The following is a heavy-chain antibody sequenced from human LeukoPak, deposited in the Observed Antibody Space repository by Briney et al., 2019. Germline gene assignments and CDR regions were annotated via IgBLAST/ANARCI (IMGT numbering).Heavy chain of an antibody. V-gene: IGHV3-7*01. D-gene: IGHD3-10*01. CDR3: AAGNTFDS. CDR2: IKADGSEK. CDR1: EFTLSEYW. J-gene: IGHJ3*02. Sequence: GGSLRLSCTASEFTLSEYWMSWVRQAPGKGLEWVANIKADGSEKQYVDSVKGRFTISRDNTKKALYLQMNSLRVEDTAVFYCAAGNTFDSWGQGTLVSVSS.